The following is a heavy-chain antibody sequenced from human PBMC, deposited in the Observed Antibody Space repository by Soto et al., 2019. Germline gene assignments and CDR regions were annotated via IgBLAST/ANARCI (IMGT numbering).Heavy chain of an antibody. Sequence: VGSLRLSCAASGFACSNCAMSWVRQAPGKGLEWVSTIKTSGDTTFYADPVKGRFTTSRDDSKNTLYLQMNSLRAEDTATYYCTKDVTGDIGADFWGQGTPVTVSS. CDR2: IKTSGDTT. CDR3: TKDVTGDIGADF. CDR1: GFACSNCA. D-gene: IGHD2-21*02. V-gene: IGHV3-23*05. J-gene: IGHJ4*02.